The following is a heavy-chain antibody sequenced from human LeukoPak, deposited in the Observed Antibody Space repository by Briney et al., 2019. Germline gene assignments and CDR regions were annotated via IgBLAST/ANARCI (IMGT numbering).Heavy chain of an antibody. V-gene: IGHV1-18*01. J-gene: IGHJ5*02. Sequence: ASVKVSCKTSGYTFTSYGISWVRQAPGQGLEWMGWISAYNGNTNYAQKLQGRVTMTTDTSTSTAYMELRSLRSDDTAVYYCARAAPGVVVVAEWFDPWGQGTLVTVSS. CDR3: ARAAPGVVVVAEWFDP. D-gene: IGHD2-15*01. CDR2: ISAYNGNT. CDR1: GYTFTSYG.